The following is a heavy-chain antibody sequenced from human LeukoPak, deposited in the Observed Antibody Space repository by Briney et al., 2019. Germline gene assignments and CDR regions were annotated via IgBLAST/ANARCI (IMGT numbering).Heavy chain of an antibody. J-gene: IGHJ6*03. Sequence: ASVKVSCKASGYTFTSYGISWVRQAPGQGLEWMGWISAYNGNTNYAQKLQGRVTVTTDTSTSTAYMELRSLRSDDTAVYYCARVLLKYDFWSGYPDRYYYYMDVWGTGTTVSVSS. D-gene: IGHD3-3*01. CDR3: ARVLLKYDFWSGYPDRYYYYMDV. V-gene: IGHV1-18*01. CDR2: ISAYNGNT. CDR1: GYTFTSYG.